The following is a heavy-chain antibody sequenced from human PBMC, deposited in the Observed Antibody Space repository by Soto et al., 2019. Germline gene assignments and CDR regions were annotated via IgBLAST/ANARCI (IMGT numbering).Heavy chain of an antibody. D-gene: IGHD3-3*01. J-gene: IGHJ6*03. V-gene: IGHV1-18*01. CDR2: ISAYNDNT. Sequence: GASVKVSCKASGYTFTSYGISWVRQAPGQGLEKKGWISAYNDNTNYAQKLKGRVTMTTDTSTSTAYMELRSLRSDDTAVYYCARILIFGVAPFYHYYMDVWGKGTSVTVSS. CDR3: ARILIFGVAPFYHYYMDV. CDR1: GYTFTSYG.